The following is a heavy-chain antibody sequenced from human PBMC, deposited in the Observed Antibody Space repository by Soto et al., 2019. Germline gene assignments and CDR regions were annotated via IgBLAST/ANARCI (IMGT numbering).Heavy chain of an antibody. CDR3: ARGRITMVRGVIITRRNYYYYYMDV. D-gene: IGHD3-10*01. CDR2: IKQDGSEK. J-gene: IGHJ6*03. CDR1: GFTFSSYW. Sequence: EVQLVESGGGLVQPGGSLRLSCAASGFTFSSYWMSWVRQAPGKGLEWVANIKQDGSEKYYVDSVKGRFTISRDNAKNSMYLQMNSLRAEDRAVYYCARGRITMVRGVIITRRNYYYYYMDVWGKGTTVTVSS. V-gene: IGHV3-7*01.